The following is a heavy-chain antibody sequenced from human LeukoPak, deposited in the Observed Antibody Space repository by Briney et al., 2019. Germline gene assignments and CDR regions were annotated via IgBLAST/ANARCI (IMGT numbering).Heavy chain of an antibody. V-gene: IGHV4-59*01. CDR1: GGSISSYY. CDR3: ARDRGYSYGQSGWFDP. CDR2: IYYNGST. J-gene: IGHJ5*02. D-gene: IGHD5-18*01. Sequence: PSETLSLTCTVSGGSISSYYWSWIRQPPGKGLEWIGYIYYNGSTNYNPSLKSRVTISVDTSKNQFSLKLSSVTAADTAVYYCARDRGYSYGQSGWFDPWGQGTLVTVSS.